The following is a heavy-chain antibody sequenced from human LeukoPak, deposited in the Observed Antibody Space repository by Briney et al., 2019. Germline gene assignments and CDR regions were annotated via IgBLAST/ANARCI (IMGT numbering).Heavy chain of an antibody. D-gene: IGHD1-26*01. CDR2: IRSKANSYAT. V-gene: IGHV3-73*01. CDR1: GFTFSGSA. CDR3: TRPNSGSNAFVI. J-gene: IGHJ3*02. Sequence: PGGSLKLSCAASGFTFSGSAMHWVRQASGKGLEWVGRIRSKANSYATAYAASVKGRFTISRDDSKNTAYLQMNSLKTEDTAVYYCTRPNSGSNAFVIWGQGTMVTVSS.